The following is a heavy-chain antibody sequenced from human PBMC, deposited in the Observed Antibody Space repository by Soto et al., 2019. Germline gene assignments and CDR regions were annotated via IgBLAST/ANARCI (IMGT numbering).Heavy chain of an antibody. Sequence: QVKLVQSGTEVKKPGASIKVSCKASGYSFATSGMTWVRQAPGQGLEWMGRISVYNGNTNYDQKLQDRVTMTTDTSTNPAVLEVRNLRSDDTAVYYCAKEGQYYDASGYADWGQGTMVTVS. CDR3: AKEGQYYDASGYAD. V-gene: IGHV1-18*01. D-gene: IGHD3-22*01. CDR1: GYSFATSG. J-gene: IGHJ1*01. CDR2: ISVYNGNT.